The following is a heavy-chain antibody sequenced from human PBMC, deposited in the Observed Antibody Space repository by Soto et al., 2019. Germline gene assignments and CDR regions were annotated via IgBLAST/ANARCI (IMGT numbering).Heavy chain of an antibody. D-gene: IGHD3-10*01. CDR2: ISGGGDTT. Sequence: EVQLLESGGGLVQPGGSLRLSCAASGFTFNNYAMTWVGQAPGKGLEWVSAISGGGDTTSYADSVKGRFTVSRDGSKNTLYLQMSSLRAEDTALYYCAKGRGGSGSLTPRVDFWGQGTLVTVSS. V-gene: IGHV3-23*01. CDR3: AKGRGGSGSLTPRVDF. J-gene: IGHJ4*02. CDR1: GFTFNNYA.